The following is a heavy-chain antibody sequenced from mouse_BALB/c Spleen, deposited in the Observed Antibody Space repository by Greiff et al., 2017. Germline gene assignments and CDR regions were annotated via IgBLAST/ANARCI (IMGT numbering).Heavy chain of an antibody. V-gene: IGHV1-7*01. D-gene: IGHD2-14*01. J-gene: IGHJ4*01. CDR1: GYTFTSYW. CDR3: ARQGYDREGAMDY. Sequence: VQLQQSGAELAKPGASVKMSCKASGYTFTSYWMHWVKQRPGQGLEWIGYINPSTGYTEYNQKFKSKATLTVDKSSTTAYMQLSSLTSEDSAVFYWARQGYDREGAMDYRGQKASVTLSS. CDR2: INPSTGYT.